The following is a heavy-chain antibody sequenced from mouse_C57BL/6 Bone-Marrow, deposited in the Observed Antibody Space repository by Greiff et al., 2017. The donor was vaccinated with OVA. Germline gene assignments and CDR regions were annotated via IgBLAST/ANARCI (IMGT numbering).Heavy chain of an antibody. D-gene: IGHD1-1*01. Sequence: LQESGAELARPGASVKLSCKASGYTFTSYGISWVKQRTGQGLEWIGEIYPRSGNTYYNEKFKGKATLTADKSSSTAYMELRSLTSEDSAVYFCARGTTVVATDFDVWGTGTTVTVSS. J-gene: IGHJ1*03. CDR1: GYTFTSYG. CDR3: ARGTTVVATDFDV. CDR2: IYPRSGNT. V-gene: IGHV1-81*01.